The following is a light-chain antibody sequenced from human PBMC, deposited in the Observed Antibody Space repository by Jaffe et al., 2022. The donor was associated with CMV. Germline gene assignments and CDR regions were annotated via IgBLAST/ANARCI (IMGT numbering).Light chain of an antibody. V-gene: IGKV3-20*01. CDR3: QQYGISPQIT. CDR2: GAS. CDR1: QSLHSY. Sequence: EIVLTQSPGTLSLSPGERASLSCRASQSLHSYLAWYQQKPGQAPRLLIYGASTRAAGIPDRFSGSGSGTDFTLTISRVEPEDFAVYYCQQYGISPQITFGQGTRLDI. J-gene: IGKJ5*01.